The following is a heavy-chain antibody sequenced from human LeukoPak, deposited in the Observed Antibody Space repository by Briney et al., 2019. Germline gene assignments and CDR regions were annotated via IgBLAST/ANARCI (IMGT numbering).Heavy chain of an antibody. CDR1: GGTFSSYA. CDR2: IIPIFGTA. Sequence: SVKVSCKASGGTFSSYAISWVRQAPGQGLERMGGIIPIFGTANYAQKFQGRVTITTDESTSTAYMELSSLRSEDTAVYYCASGYDSSGYYDNNWGQGTLVTVSS. D-gene: IGHD3-22*01. CDR3: ASGYDSSGYYDNN. J-gene: IGHJ4*02. V-gene: IGHV1-69*05.